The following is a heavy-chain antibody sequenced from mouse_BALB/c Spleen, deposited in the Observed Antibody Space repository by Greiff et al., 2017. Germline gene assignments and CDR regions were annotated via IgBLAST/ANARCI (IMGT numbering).Heavy chain of an antibody. D-gene: IGHD1-1*01. V-gene: IGHV1S56*01. J-gene: IGHJ2*01. CDR2: IFPGDGST. CDR3: ARDGSSFDY. Sequence: VQLQQSGAELVKPGASVTLSCKASGYTFTSYDINWVRQKPEQVLEWIGGIFPGDGSTKYNQKFKGKTTLTTDKSSSTAYMQLSRLTSEDSADYFCARDGSSFDYWGQGTTVTVSA. CDR1: GYTFTSYD.